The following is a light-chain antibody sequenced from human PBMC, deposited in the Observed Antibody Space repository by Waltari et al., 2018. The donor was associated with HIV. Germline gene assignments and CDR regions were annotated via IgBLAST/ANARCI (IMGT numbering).Light chain of an antibody. Sequence: QSALTQPPSASGSPGQSVTTSCTGTSSAVGGYNYVSWYQHHPGKAPNLMIYEVSKRPSGVPDRLSGSKSGSTASLTVSGLQAEDEADYYCSSYAGSNNRWVFGGGTKLTAL. J-gene: IGLJ3*02. V-gene: IGLV2-8*01. CDR1: SSAVGGYNY. CDR2: EVS. CDR3: SSYAGSNNRWV.